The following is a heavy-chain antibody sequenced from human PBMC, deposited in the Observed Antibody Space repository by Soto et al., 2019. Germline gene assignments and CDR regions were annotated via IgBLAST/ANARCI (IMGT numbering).Heavy chain of an antibody. V-gene: IGHV3-7*01. J-gene: IGHJ5*02. CDR2: IKQDGSEK. CDR1: GFTFSSYW. Sequence: GGSLRLSCEASGFTFSSYWRSWVRQAPGKGLEWVANIKQDGSEKYYVDSVKGRFTISRDNAKNSLYLQMNSLRAEDTAVYYCATHVSITGTTDWFDPWGQGTLVTVSS. D-gene: IGHD1-7*01. CDR3: ATHVSITGTTDWFDP.